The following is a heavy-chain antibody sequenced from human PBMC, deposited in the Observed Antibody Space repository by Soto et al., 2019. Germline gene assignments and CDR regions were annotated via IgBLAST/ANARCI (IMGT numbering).Heavy chain of an antibody. J-gene: IGHJ5*02. D-gene: IGHD6-13*01. V-gene: IGHV4-59*01. CDR2: IYYSGST. CDR1: GGSISSYY. Sequence: ASETLSLTCTVSGGSISSYYWSWIRQPPGKGLEWIGYIYYSGSTNYNPSLKSRVTISVDTSKNQFSLKLSSVTAADTAVYYCGRAGYSSSWYDSLWFDPWGQGTLVTVSS. CDR3: GRAGYSSSWYDSLWFDP.